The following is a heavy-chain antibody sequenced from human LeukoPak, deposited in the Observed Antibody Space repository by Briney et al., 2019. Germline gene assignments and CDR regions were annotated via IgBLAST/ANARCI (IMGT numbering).Heavy chain of an antibody. J-gene: IGHJ4*02. V-gene: IGHV3-7*03. CDR3: VREDRSCYYY. CDR2: IKQDGNEK. Sequence: GGSLRLSCAASGFRFSSWWMSWVRQAPGKGLEWVANIKQDGNEKYHVDSVKGRFTISRDNDKNSLYLQMNSLRAEDTAVYYCVREDRSCYYYWGQGTLVTVSS. CDR1: GFRFSSWW. D-gene: IGHD2-15*01.